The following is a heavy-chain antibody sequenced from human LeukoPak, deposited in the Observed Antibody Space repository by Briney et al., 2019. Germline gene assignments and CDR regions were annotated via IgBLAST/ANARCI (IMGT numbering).Heavy chain of an antibody. J-gene: IGHJ4*02. D-gene: IGHD3-22*01. CDR3: ARLYHYDSSGYFHFDS. V-gene: IGHV4-39*01. CDR1: GGSISSSSYF. Sequence: SETLSLTCTVSGGSISSSSYFWGWIRQPPGKGLESIGSIYYIGSAYYNPSLQTRVTISVDTSKNRFTLKMSSVTAADTALYYCARLYHYDSSGYFHFDSWGQGTLVTVSS. CDR2: IYYIGSA.